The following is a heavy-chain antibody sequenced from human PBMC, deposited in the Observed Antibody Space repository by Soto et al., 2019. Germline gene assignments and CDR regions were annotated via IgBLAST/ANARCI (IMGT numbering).Heavy chain of an antibody. CDR1: GYTFRTYG. V-gene: IGHV1-18*01. Sequence: QVQLVQSGAEVKKPGASVKVSCKASGYTFRTYGISWVRQAPGQGLEWMGWISAYNGNTIYAQKLQGRVTMTTDTSNSTCDMELRSLRSDDTAVYYCARDLIAARPGWFDPWGQGTLVTVSS. CDR3: ARDLIAARPGWFDP. J-gene: IGHJ5*02. CDR2: ISAYNGNT. D-gene: IGHD6-6*01.